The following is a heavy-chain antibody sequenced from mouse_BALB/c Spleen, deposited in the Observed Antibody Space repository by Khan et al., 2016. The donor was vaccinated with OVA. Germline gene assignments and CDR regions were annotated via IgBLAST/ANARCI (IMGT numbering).Heavy chain of an antibody. Sequence: EVELVESGGGLVQPGGSRKLSCAAPGFTFSSFGMFWIRQAPEKGLEWVAYISSGSSTFYYADTVKGRFTISRDNPKNTLFLQMTSLRSEDTAMYYCARILGIYAMDYWGQGTSVTVSS. V-gene: IGHV5-17*02. J-gene: IGHJ4*01. CDR1: GFTFSSFG. CDR2: ISSGSSTF. D-gene: IGHD1-1*02. CDR3: ARILGIYAMDY.